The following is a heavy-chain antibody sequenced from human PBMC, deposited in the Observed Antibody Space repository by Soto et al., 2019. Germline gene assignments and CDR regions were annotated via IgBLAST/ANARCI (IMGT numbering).Heavy chain of an antibody. Sequence: SETLSLTCSVSGDSISTVDYFWAWIRQPPGQTLEYIGYIYKSATAYYNPSFESRVAISLDTSKSQFSLTVTSVTAGDTAVYFCARGRYCLTGSCFPNWFDSWGRGTLVTVSS. D-gene: IGHD2-15*01. CDR3: ARGRYCLTGSCFPNWFDS. CDR2: IYKSATA. J-gene: IGHJ5*01. V-gene: IGHV4-30-4*01. CDR1: GDSISTVDYF.